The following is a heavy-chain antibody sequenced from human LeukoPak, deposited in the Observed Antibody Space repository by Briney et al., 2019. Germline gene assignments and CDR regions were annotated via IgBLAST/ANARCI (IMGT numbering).Heavy chain of an antibody. CDR2: ISWNSGSI. Sequence: PGGSLRLSCAASGFTFDDYAMHWVRQAPGKGLEWVSGISWNSGSIGYADSVKGRFTISRDNAKNSLYLQMNSLRAEDTALYYXVKGPYGDWAYGMDVWGQGTTVTVSS. CDR1: GFTFDDYA. V-gene: IGHV3-9*01. CDR3: VKGPYGDWAYGMDV. D-gene: IGHD4-17*01. J-gene: IGHJ6*02.